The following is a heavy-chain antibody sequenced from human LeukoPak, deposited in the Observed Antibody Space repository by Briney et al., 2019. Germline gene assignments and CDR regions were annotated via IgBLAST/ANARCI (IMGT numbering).Heavy chain of an antibody. J-gene: IGHJ4*02. Sequence: PGGSLRLSCAASGFTFDDYTMHWVRQAPEKGLQWVSLISWDGQKTYYADSVEGRMTISRDNRRNSLYLQMNSLRTEDTALYFCVRDIELVTIWSSGFDSWGQGTLVTVSS. CDR1: GFTFDDYT. CDR3: VRDIELVTIWSSGFDS. V-gene: IGHV3-43*01. CDR2: ISWDGQKT. D-gene: IGHD5-24*01.